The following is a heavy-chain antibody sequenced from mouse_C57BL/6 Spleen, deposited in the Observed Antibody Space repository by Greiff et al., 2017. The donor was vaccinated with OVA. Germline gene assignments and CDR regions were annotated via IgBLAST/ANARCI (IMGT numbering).Heavy chain of an antibody. J-gene: IGHJ4*01. V-gene: IGHV1-64*01. CDR3: ARSPYYAMDY. Sequence: QVQLQQPGAELAKPGASVKLSCKASGYTFTSYWMHWVKQRPGQGLEWIGMIHPNSGSTNYNEKFKSKATLTVDKSSSTAYMQLSSLTSEDSAVYYCARSPYYAMDYWGQGTSVTVSS. CDR1: GYTFTSYW. CDR2: IHPNSGST.